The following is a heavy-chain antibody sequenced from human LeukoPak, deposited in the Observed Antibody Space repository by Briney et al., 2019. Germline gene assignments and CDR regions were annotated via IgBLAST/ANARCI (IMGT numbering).Heavy chain of an antibody. V-gene: IGHV7-4-1*02. CDR1: GYTFTSYA. D-gene: IGHD1-26*01. J-gene: IGHJ6*02. CDR3: AREWELRAYYYYGMDV. CDR2: INTNTGNP. Sequence: ASVKVSCKASGYTFTSYAMNWVRQAPGQGLEWMGWINTNTGNPTYAQGFTGRFVFSLDTSVSTAYLQISSLKAEDTAVYYCAREWELRAYYYYGMDVWGQGTTVTVSS.